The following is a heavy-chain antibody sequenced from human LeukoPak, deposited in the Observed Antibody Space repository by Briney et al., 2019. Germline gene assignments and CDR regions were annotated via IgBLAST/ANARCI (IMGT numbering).Heavy chain of an antibody. CDR1: GGLIRNYY. Sequence: PSETLSLTCSVSGGLIRNYYWSWIRQTPGKGLEWIGYIYYTGSTNYNPSLKSRVTISIDTSKNQFSLNVNSVTAADTAVYYCARGGKQWLAPFDYWGQGTLVTVSS. CDR3: ARGGKQWLAPFDY. CDR2: IYYTGST. J-gene: IGHJ4*02. D-gene: IGHD6-19*01. V-gene: IGHV4-59*01.